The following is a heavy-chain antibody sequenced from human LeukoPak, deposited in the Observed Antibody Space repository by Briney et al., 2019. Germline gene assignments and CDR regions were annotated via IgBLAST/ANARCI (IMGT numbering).Heavy chain of an antibody. CDR1: LASTTSSY. V-gene: IGHV4-59*08. CDR3: ARHADWLDNWFDP. J-gene: IGHJ5*02. CDR2: IFYSGST. D-gene: IGHD3/OR15-3a*01. Sequence: SETLSLTCIVSLASTTSSYSSWIRPPPRKGHERMGYIFYSGSTNHSPSLKGRLSISVDTSKNQISLKLSSVTAADTAVYYCARHADWLDNWFDPWGQGTLVTVSS.